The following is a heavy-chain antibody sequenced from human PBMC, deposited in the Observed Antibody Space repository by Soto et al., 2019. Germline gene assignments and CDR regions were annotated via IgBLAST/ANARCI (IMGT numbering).Heavy chain of an antibody. D-gene: IGHD3-22*01. V-gene: IGHV4-4*02. CDR3: ASLKPYDSLNKSDY. J-gene: IGHJ4*02. CDR1: GASIGTSNW. CDR2: IHDSGSP. Sequence: QVQLQESGPGLVKPSGTLSLTCAVSGASIGTSNWWSWVRQSPGKGLEWIGEIHDSGSPKYNPSLKSRVTISLDKSKNQFSLNVSSVTAAATASYYSASLKPYDSLNKSDYWGQGSLVPVSS.